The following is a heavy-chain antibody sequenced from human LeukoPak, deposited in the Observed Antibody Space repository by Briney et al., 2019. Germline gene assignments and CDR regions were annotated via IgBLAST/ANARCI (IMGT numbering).Heavy chain of an antibody. CDR2: ISGSGAVT. D-gene: IGHD2-15*01. Sequence: PGGSLRLSCAASGFTFSNYAMSWVRQAPGKGLEWVSVISGSGAVTHYADSVKGRFTISRDNSRNTVYLQMNSLRAEDTAIYYCAKTEEGAVVIIAAFDYWGQGTLVTVSS. CDR1: GFTFSNYA. V-gene: IGHV3-23*01. CDR3: AKTEEGAVVIIAAFDY. J-gene: IGHJ4*02.